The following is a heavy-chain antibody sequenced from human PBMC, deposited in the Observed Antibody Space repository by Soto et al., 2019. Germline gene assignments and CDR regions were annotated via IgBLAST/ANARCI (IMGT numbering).Heavy chain of an antibody. Sequence: DVQLVESGGVVVQPGGSLRLSCAASGFTFDDYTMHWVRQAPGKGLEWVSLISWDGGSTYYADSVKGRFTISRDNSKNSLYLQMNSLRTEDTALYYCAKGPYEDDYGDYGMDYWGQGTLFTVSS. CDR2: ISWDGGST. D-gene: IGHD4-17*01. J-gene: IGHJ4*02. CDR3: AKGPYEDDYGDYGMDY. V-gene: IGHV3-43*01. CDR1: GFTFDDYT.